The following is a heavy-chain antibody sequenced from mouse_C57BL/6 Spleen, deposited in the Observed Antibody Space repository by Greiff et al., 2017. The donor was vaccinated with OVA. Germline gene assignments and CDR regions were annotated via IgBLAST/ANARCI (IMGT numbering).Heavy chain of an antibody. V-gene: IGHV5-17*01. CDR3: ARPDGNYDAMDY. Sequence: EVHLVESGGGLVKPGGSLKLSCAASGFTFSDYGMHWVRQAPEKGLEWVAYISSGSSIIYYADTVKGRFTISRDNAKNTLFLQMTSLRSEDTAMYYCARPDGNYDAMDYWGQGTSVTVSS. CDR2: ISSGSSII. CDR1: GFTFSDYG. J-gene: IGHJ4*01. D-gene: IGHD2-1*01.